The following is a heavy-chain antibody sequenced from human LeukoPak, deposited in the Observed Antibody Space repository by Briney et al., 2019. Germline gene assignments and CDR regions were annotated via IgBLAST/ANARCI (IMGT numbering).Heavy chain of an antibody. CDR1: GFTFSSYW. J-gene: IGHJ4*02. Sequence: GGSLRLSCAASGFTFSSYWMSWVRQAPGKGLEWVANIKRDGSEKYYVDSVKGRFTISRDNAKNSLYLQMNSLRAEDTAVYYCARDVVVPAAYFDYWGQGTLVTVSS. CDR3: ARDVVVPAAYFDY. V-gene: IGHV3-7*01. D-gene: IGHD2-2*01. CDR2: IKRDGSEK.